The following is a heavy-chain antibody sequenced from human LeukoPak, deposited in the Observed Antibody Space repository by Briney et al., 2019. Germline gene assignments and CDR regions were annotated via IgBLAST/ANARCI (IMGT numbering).Heavy chain of an antibody. CDR3: ARVRSVPDY. Sequence: PGGSLRLSCAAPGFTFSSYSMNWVRQAPGKGLEWVSYISSGSSTIYYADSVKGRFTISRDNAKNSLYLQMNSLRAEDTAVYYCARVRSVPDYWGQGTLVTVSS. J-gene: IGHJ4*02. CDR1: GFTFSSYS. V-gene: IGHV3-48*01. D-gene: IGHD3-10*01. CDR2: ISSGSSTI.